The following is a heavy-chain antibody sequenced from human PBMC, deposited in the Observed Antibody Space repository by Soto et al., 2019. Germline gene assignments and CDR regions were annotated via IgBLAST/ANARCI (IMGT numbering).Heavy chain of an antibody. V-gene: IGHV4-59*01. J-gene: IGHJ4*02. D-gene: IGHD1-1*01. Sequence: SETLSLTCTVSGGSISSYYWSWIRQPPGKGLEWIGYIYYSGSTNYNPSLKSRVTISVDTSKNQFSLKLSSVTAADTAVYYCASGTLNPWDFDYWGQGTLVTVSS. CDR3: ASGTLNPWDFDY. CDR1: GGSISSYY. CDR2: IYYSGST.